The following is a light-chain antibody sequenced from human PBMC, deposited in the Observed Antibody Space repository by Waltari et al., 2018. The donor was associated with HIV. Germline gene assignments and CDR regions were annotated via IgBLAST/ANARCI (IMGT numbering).Light chain of an antibody. CDR1: TSHIGSTY. CDR2: RNN. CDR3: VAWDDSLRGVL. Sequence: SVLTQPPSASGTPGQRVTISCSGSTSHIGSTYVFWYQHSPGTAPNLLIHRNNQRPSGVPDRFSGSTSGTSASLAISGLRSEDEADYYCVAWDDSLRGVLFGGGTKVAVL. J-gene: IGLJ2*01. V-gene: IGLV1-47*01.